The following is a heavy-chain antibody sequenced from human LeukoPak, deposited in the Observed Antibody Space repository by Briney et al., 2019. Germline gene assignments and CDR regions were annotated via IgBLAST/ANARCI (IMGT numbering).Heavy chain of an antibody. J-gene: IGHJ5*02. CDR3: AREGTYGWYNWFDP. D-gene: IGHD6-19*01. CDR1: GGSISTYY. Sequence: SETLSLTCTVSGGSISTYYWSWLRQPPGKGLEWIGYMYRTGSTNYNPSLKSRVTITTDTSKNQFSLRLTSVTAADTAVYYCAREGTYGWYNWFDPWGQGTLVTVSS. V-gene: IGHV4-59*01. CDR2: MYRTGST.